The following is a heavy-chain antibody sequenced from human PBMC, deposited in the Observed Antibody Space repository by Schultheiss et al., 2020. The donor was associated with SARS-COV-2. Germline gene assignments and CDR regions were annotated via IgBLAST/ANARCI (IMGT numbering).Heavy chain of an antibody. V-gene: IGHV4-59*01. CDR1: GGSINSFY. CDR2: IYYSGST. Sequence: SQTLSLTCTVSGGSINSFYWSWIRQPPGKGLEWIGYIYYSGSTNYNPSLKSRVTISVDTSKNQFSLKLSSVTAADTAVYYCASGNWYFDLWGRGTLVTVSS. J-gene: IGHJ2*01. CDR3: ASGNWYFDL.